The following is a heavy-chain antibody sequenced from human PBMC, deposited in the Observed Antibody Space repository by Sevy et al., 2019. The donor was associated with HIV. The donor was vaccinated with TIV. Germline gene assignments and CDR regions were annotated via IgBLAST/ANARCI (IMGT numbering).Heavy chain of an antibody. Sequence: GGSLRLSCAASGFTFSTYGMHWVRQAPGKGLEWVAFIRFDGSIKYYRDSVKGRLTISRDNSKNTLYLQMNSLRAEDTAVYFCAKVLHIGEIPAAVGYDCGMDDWGQGTTVTVSS. V-gene: IGHV3-30*02. D-gene: IGHD2-2*01. CDR2: IRFDGSIK. CDR1: GFTFSTYG. J-gene: IGHJ6*02. CDR3: AKVLHIGEIPAAVGYDCGMDD.